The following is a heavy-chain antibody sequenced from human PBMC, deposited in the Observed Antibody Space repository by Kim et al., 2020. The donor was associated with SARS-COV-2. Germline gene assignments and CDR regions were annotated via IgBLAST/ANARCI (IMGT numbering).Heavy chain of an antibody. CDR3: AMMLGVPAAKKVVAATLGAFDI. D-gene: IGHD2-15*01. CDR1: GGSISSGDYY. Sequence: SETLSLTCTVSGGSISSGDYYWSWIRQPPGKGLEWIGYIYYSGSTYYNPSLKSRVTISVDTSKNQFSLKLSSVTAADTAVYYCAMMLGVPAAKKVVAATLGAFDIWGQGTMVTVSS. V-gene: IGHV4-30-4*01. J-gene: IGHJ3*02. CDR2: IYYSGST.